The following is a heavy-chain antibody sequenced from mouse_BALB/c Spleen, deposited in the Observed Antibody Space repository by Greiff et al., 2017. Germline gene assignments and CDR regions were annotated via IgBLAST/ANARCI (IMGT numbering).Heavy chain of an antibody. J-gene: IGHJ4*01. Sequence: EVQLVESGGGLVKPGGSLKLSCAASGFTFSDYYMYWVRQTPEKRLEWVATISDGGSYTYYPDSVKGRFTISRDNAKNNLYLQMSSLKSEDTAMYYCARDGFYDSPYYYAMDYWGQGTSVTVSS. CDR3: ARDGFYDSPYYYAMDY. V-gene: IGHV5-4*02. CDR1: GFTFSDYY. CDR2: ISDGGSYT. D-gene: IGHD2-4*01.